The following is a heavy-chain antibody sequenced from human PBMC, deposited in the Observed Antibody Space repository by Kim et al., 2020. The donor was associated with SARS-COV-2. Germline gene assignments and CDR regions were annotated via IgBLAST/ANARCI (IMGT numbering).Heavy chain of an antibody. CDR1: GDSVSSNSGV. CDR2: TYYRSKWYY. D-gene: IGHD5-18*01. J-gene: IGHJ4*02. V-gene: IGHV6-1*01. CDR3: ARDAPGNSLFDY. Sequence: SQTLSLTCAISGDSVSSNSGVWNWIRQSPSRGLEWLGRTYYRSKWYYDYAVSVRSRIIINPDTSKNQFSLHLNSMTPEDTAVYFCARDAPGNSLFDYWGQGILVTVAS.